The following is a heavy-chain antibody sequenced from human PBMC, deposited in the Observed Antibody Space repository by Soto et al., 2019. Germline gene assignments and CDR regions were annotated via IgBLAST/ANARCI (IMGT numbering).Heavy chain of an antibody. CDR3: AKETYSGPLDY. CDR1: GFTFSSYG. CDR2: ISYDGSNK. J-gene: IGHJ4*02. V-gene: IGHV3-30*18. Sequence: QVQLVESGGGVVQPGRSLRLSCVASGFTFSSYGMHWVRQAPGKGLEWVAVISYDGSNKYYADSVKGRFTISRDNSKNTRYLQMNSLRAEDTAVYYCAKETYSGPLDYWGQGTLVTVSS. D-gene: IGHD2-15*01.